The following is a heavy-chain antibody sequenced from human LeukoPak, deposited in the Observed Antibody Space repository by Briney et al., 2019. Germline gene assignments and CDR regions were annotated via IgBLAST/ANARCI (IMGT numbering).Heavy chain of an antibody. CDR1: GSSISSGSYY. J-gene: IGHJ6*03. Sequence: SETLSLTCTVSGSSISSGSYYWSWIRQPAGKGLEWIGRIYTSGSTNYNPSLKSRVTISVDTSKNQFSLKLSSVTAADTAVYYCASLGIAAAGTSYYYYYYMDVWGKGTTVTVSS. D-gene: IGHD6-13*01. V-gene: IGHV4-61*02. CDR3: ASLGIAAAGTSYYYYYYMDV. CDR2: IYTSGST.